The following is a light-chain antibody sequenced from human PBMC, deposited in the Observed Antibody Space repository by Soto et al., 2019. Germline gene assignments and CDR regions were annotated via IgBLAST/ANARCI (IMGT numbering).Light chain of an antibody. V-gene: IGKV1-5*01. CDR3: QQFNSCPVT. J-gene: IGKJ1*01. CDR1: QSISSW. Sequence: DIQMTQSPSTLSASVGDRVTITCRASQSISSWLAWYQQKPGKAPKLLIYDGSNLESGAPSRFSGSGSGTELTPTISSLQPDDFATYYCQQFNSCPVTFGQGTKVEIK. CDR2: DGS.